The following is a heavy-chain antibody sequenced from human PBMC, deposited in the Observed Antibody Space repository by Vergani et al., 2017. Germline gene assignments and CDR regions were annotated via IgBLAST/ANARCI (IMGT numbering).Heavy chain of an antibody. V-gene: IGHV1-18*04. CDR1: GYTFTSYG. J-gene: IGHJ3*02. CDR3: ARDEEYSYGYGGCPRDAFDI. D-gene: IGHD5-18*01. Sequence: QVQLVQSEAEVKKPGASVKVSCKASGYTFTSYGISWVRQAPGQGLEWMGWTSAFNGTTNYAQKLQGRVTMTTNTATSTAYMELRSLRAGDTAVYYCARDEEYSYGYGGCPRDAFDIWGQGTVVTVSS. CDR2: TSAFNGTT.